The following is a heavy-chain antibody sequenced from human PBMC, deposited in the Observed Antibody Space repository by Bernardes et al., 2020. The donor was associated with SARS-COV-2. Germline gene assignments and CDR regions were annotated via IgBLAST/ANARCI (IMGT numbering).Heavy chain of an antibody. CDR1: GGSISSYY. CDR3: ASYTIAAAGYYFDY. D-gene: IGHD6-13*01. CDR2: IYYSGST. V-gene: IGHV4-59*01. J-gene: IGHJ4*02. Sequence: SETLSLTCTVSGGSISSYYWSWIRQPPGKGLEWIGYIYYSGSTNYNPSLKSRVTISVDTSKNQFSLKLSSVTAADTAVYYCASYTIAAAGYYFDYWGQGTLVTVSS.